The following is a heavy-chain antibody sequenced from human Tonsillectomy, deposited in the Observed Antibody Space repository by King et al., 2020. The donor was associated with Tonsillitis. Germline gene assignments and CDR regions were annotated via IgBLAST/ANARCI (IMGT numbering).Heavy chain of an antibody. Sequence: VQLVESGGGVVQPGGSLRLSYAASGFTFSSYGMHWVRQAPGKGLEWVAFIRYDGSNKYYADSVKGRFTISRDNSKNTLYLQMNSLRAEDTAVYYCAKDLYSNSPYLYYYYGMDVWGQGTTVTVSS. CDR1: GFTFSSYG. D-gene: IGHD4-11*01. J-gene: IGHJ6*02. CDR3: AKDLYSNSPYLYYYYGMDV. V-gene: IGHV3-30*02. CDR2: IRYDGSNK.